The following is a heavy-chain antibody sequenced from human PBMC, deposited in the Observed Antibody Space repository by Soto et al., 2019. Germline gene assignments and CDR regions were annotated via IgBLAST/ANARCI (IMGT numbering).Heavy chain of an antibody. CDR3: ARDETVYTDMWTPFDY. J-gene: IGHJ4*02. D-gene: IGHD5-18*01. Sequence: STTLSLTCTVYGDYHISYSWRWLRRHAGKGLEWIGHIYSSGTTGYNSSLKSRVTMSLDMSKNQFSLKLSSVTAADTAVYFCARDETVYTDMWTPFDYWGQGILVTVSS. CDR1: GDYHISYS. CDR2: IYSSGTT. V-gene: IGHV4-4*07.